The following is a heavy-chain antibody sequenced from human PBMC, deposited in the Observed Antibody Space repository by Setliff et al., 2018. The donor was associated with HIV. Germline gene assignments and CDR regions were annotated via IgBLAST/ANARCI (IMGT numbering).Heavy chain of an antibody. V-gene: IGHV1-18*01. J-gene: IGHJ4*02. CDR1: GYSFRNYG. D-gene: IGHD2-2*01. CDR3: ARDSGALYCSSTSCYAY. CDR2: INPYNAKT. Sequence: ASVKVSCKASGYSFRNYGVTWVRQAPGQGLEWLGWINPYNAKTNYAQNLQDRVTMTTDTSTSTAYMELRSLTSDDTAVYYCARDSGALYCSSTSCYAYWGQGTVVT.